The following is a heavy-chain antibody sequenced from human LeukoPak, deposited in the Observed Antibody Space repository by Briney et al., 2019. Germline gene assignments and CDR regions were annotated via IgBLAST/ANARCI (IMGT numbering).Heavy chain of an antibody. V-gene: IGHV3-74*01. CDR3: ARDSLLIEMATFFDY. D-gene: IGHD5-24*01. J-gene: IGHJ4*02. Sequence: GGSLRLSCAASGFTFSSYWMHWVRQAPGKGLVWVSRINSDGSSTSYADSVKGRFTISRDNAKNTLYLQMNSLRAEDTAVYYCARDSLLIEMATFFDYWGQGTLVTVSS. CDR1: GFTFSSYW. CDR2: INSDGSST.